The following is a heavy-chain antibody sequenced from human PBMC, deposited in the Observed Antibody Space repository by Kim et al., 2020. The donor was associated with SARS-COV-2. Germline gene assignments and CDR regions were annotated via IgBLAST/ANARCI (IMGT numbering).Heavy chain of an antibody. Sequence: STYYNPSLKSRVTISVDTSKNQFSLKLSSVTAADTAVYYCARGSRSWFDPWGQGTLVTVSS. J-gene: IGHJ5*02. CDR2: ST. V-gene: IGHV4-39*07. CDR3: ARGSRSWFDP. D-gene: IGHD6-13*01.